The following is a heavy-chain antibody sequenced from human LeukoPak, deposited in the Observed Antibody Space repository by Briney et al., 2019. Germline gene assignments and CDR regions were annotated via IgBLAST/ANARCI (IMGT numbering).Heavy chain of an antibody. J-gene: IGHJ4*02. CDR2: ISWNSGSI. CDR1: GFTFDDYA. D-gene: IGHD2-21*01. V-gene: IGHV3-9*01. Sequence: GGSLRLSCAASGFTFDDYAMHWVRQAPGKGLEWVSGISWNSGSIGYADSVKGRFTISRDNAKNSLYLQMNSLGAEDTALYYCASSINWGQGTLVTVSS. CDR3: ASSIN.